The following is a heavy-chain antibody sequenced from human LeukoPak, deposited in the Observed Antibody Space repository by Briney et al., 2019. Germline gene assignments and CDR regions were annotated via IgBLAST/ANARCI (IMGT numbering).Heavy chain of an antibody. CDR3: ARFKGSSWYGAFDY. D-gene: IGHD6-13*01. J-gene: IGHJ4*02. CDR1: GFTLSSYW. Sequence: GGSLRLSCAASGFTLSSYWMSWVRQAPGKGLEWVANIKQDGSEKYYVDSVKGRFTISRDNAKNSLYLQMNSLRAEDTAVYYCARFKGSSWYGAFDYWGQGTLVTVSS. V-gene: IGHV3-7*01. CDR2: IKQDGSEK.